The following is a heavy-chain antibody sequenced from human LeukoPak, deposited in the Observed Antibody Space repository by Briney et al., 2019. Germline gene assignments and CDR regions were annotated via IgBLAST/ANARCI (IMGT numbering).Heavy chain of an antibody. CDR1: GYTFTCYY. J-gene: IGHJ5*02. V-gene: IGHV1-2*06. D-gene: IGHD2-2*02. Sequence: ASVKVSCKASGYTFTCYYMHWVRQAPGQGLEWMGRINPNSGGTNYAQKFQGRVTMTRDTSISTAYMELSRLRSDDTAVYYCARGPIRKINWFDPWGQGALVTVSS. CDR3: ARGPIRKINWFDP. CDR2: INPNSGGT.